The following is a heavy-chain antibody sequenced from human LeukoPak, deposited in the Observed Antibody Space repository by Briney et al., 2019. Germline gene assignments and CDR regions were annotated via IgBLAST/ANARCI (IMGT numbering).Heavy chain of an antibody. CDR1: GYTFTSYG. V-gene: IGHV1-18*01. D-gene: IGHD6-13*01. Sequence: ASVKVSCKASGYTFTSYGISWVRQAPGQGLEWMGWISAYNGNTNYAQKLQGRVTMITDTSTSTAYMELRSLRSDDTAVYYCARDRGRGIAAAGTFNFDYWGQGTLVTVSS. CDR2: ISAYNGNT. J-gene: IGHJ4*02. CDR3: ARDRGRGIAAAGTFNFDY.